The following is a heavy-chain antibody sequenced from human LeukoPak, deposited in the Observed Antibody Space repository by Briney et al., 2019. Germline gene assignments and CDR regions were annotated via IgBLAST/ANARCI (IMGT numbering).Heavy chain of an antibody. V-gene: IGHV3-33*01. CDR3: ARDISGYYYFDY. CDR2: IWYDGSNK. Sequence: GGSLRLSCAASGFTFSNYGMHWVRQAPGKGLEWVAVIWYDGSNKYYADSVKGRFIISRDNSKNTLYLQMNSLRAEDTAVYYCARDISGYYYFDYWGQGTLVTVSS. D-gene: IGHD3-22*01. J-gene: IGHJ4*02. CDR1: GFTFSNYG.